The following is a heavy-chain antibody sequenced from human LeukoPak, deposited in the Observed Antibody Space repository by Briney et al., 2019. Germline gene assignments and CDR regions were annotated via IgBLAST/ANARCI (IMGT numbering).Heavy chain of an antibody. CDR1: GYTFTGYY. J-gene: IGHJ5*02. Sequence: GASVKVSCKASGYTFTGYYMHWVRQAPGQGLEWMGWINPNSGGTNYAQKFQGRVTMTRDTSISTAYMELSGLRSDGTAVYYCARDPLYDSSGYYYLWLDPWGQGTLVTVSS. CDR2: INPNSGGT. CDR3: ARDPLYDSSGYYYLWLDP. D-gene: IGHD3-22*01. V-gene: IGHV1-2*02.